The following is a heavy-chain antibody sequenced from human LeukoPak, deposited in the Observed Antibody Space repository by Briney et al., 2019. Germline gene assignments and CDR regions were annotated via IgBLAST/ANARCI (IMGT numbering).Heavy chain of an antibody. CDR3: ARLGDDYSNYVIGY. D-gene: IGHD4-11*01. V-gene: IGHV4-39*01. Sequence: SETLSLTCTVSGGSISSNNYCWGWIRQPPGKGLEWIGNIYYSGSTYYNPSLKSRVSISVDTSKNQFSLRLSSVTAADTAVYYCARLGDDYSNYVIGYWGQGTLVTVSS. CDR2: IYYSGST. CDR1: GGSISSNNYC. J-gene: IGHJ4*02.